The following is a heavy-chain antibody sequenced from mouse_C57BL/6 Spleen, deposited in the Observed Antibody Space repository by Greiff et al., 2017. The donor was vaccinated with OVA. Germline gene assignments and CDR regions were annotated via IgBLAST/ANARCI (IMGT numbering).Heavy chain of an antibody. J-gene: IGHJ2*01. CDR1: GYTFTDHT. CDR3: ARRYDPYYFDY. D-gene: IGHD2-3*01. V-gene: IGHV1-78*01. Sequence: VQLQQSAAELVKPGASVKISCKVSGYTFTDHTSHCTKQMPEQGLSLIGYIYPRDGSTKYNEKFKGKATLTADKSSSTAYMQLNSLTSEDSAVYFCARRYDPYYFDYWGQGTTLTVSS. CDR2: IYPRDGST.